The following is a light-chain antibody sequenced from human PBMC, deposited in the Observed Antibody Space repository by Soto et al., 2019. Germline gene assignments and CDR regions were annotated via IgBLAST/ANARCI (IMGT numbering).Light chain of an antibody. CDR1: QSISIY. Sequence: AIRLTQSPSSLSATAGDRVTITCRASQSISIYLAWYQQKPGKAPELLIYDASTLQHGDPSRFSGSGFGTEFTLTISRLQSEDFATYYCQQYFLCPLTFGGGTRVELK. CDR2: DAS. CDR3: QQYFLCPLT. J-gene: IGKJ4*01. V-gene: IGKV1-8*01.